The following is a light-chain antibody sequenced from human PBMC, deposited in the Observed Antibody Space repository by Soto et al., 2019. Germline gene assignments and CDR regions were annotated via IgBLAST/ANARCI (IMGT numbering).Light chain of an antibody. Sequence: QSVLTQPPSASGTPGQRVTISCSGSSSNIGSNYVYWYQQLPGTAPKLLIYRSNQRPSGVPDRFSGSKSGTSASLAFSGLRSEDEADYYCATWDDSLSGPVFGEGTKLTVL. CDR1: SSNIGSNY. CDR2: RSN. V-gene: IGLV1-47*01. CDR3: ATWDDSLSGPV. J-gene: IGLJ2*01.